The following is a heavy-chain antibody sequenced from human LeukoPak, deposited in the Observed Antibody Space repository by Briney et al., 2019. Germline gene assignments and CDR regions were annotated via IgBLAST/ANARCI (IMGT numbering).Heavy chain of an antibody. CDR3: ARGPYDSSGFPYYYYGMDV. Sequence: PSETLSLTCAVSGGSISSGGYSWSWIRQPPGKGLEWIGYIYHSGSTYYNPSLKSRVTISVDRSKNQFSLKLSSVTAADTAVYYCARGPYDSSGFPYYYYGMDVWGQGTTVTVSS. D-gene: IGHD3-22*01. V-gene: IGHV4-30-2*01. CDR1: GGSISSGGYS. J-gene: IGHJ6*02. CDR2: IYHSGST.